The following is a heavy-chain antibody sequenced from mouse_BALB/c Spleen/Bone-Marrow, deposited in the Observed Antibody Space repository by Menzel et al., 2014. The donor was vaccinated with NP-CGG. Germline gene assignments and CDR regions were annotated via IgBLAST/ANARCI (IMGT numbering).Heavy chain of an antibody. J-gene: IGHJ3*01. CDR1: GYSFTSYY. D-gene: IGHD2-4*01. Sequence: VHVKQSGPELMKPGASVKISCKASGYSFTSYYMHWVKQSHGKSLEWIGYIDPFNGGTSYNQKFKGKATLTVDKSSSTAYMHLSSLTSEDSAVYYCAGSTMISAWFAYWGQGTLVTVSA. CDR2: IDPFNGGT. V-gene: IGHV1S135*01. CDR3: AGSTMISAWFAY.